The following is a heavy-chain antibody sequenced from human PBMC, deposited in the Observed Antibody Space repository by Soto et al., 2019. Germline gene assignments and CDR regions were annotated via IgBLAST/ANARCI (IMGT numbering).Heavy chain of an antibody. V-gene: IGHV2-5*01. CDR3: AHSPWGAAPDY. J-gene: IGHJ4*02. Sequence: GPTLVNATQTLTLTCTVSGFSVSARVVGVGWIRQPPGKALEWLGIIYWNDDKRYSPSLKSRLTITKDTSKNQVVLTMTNMDPVDTATYYCAHSPWGAAPDYWGQGTPVTVSS. D-gene: IGHD3-16*01. CDR2: IYWNDDK. CDR1: GFSVSARVVG.